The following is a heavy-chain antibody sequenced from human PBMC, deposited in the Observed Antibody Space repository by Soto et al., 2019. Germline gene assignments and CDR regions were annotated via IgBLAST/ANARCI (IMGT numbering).Heavy chain of an antibody. Sequence: EMQLVQSGGGLVKPGGSLRLSCVASRFNFSAAWLNWIRQAPGKGLEWVGRIKPKSEGETADYTAPVRGRFTISRDDSQNTLHLQMDSLKTEDPAVYYCATVPSSSGPTWGLGVLVTVSS. V-gene: IGHV3-15*07. CDR2: IKPKSEGETA. CDR3: ATVPSSSGPT. CDR1: RFNFSAAW. J-gene: IGHJ4*02. D-gene: IGHD6-19*01.